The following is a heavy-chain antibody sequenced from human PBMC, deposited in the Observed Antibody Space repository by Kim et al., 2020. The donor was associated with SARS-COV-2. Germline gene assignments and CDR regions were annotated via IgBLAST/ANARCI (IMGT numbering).Heavy chain of an antibody. J-gene: IGHJ6*02. CDR1: GITVSRNY. CDR3: ARDLDILGGMDV. CDR2: IYSGGST. V-gene: IGHV3-66*01. D-gene: IGHD2-21*01. Sequence: GGSLRLSCAASGITVSRNYMNWVRQAPGKGLDWVSVIYSGGSTYYADSVKARFTISRDNSKNTLYLQMNSLRAEDTAIYYCARDLDILGGMDVWGQGTTV.